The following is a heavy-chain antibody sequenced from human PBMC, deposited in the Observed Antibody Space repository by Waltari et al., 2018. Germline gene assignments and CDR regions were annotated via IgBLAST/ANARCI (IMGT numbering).Heavy chain of an antibody. V-gene: IGHV4-38-2*02. Sequence: QVQLQESGPGLVKPSETLSLTCAVSGYSISSGYYWGWIRQPPGKGLEWIGSSYHSGSTYYNPSLKSRVTISVDTSKNQFSLKLSSVTAADTAVYYCARDFTHHSCFDYWGQGTLVTVSS. CDR2: SYHSGST. CDR3: ARDFTHHSCFDY. J-gene: IGHJ4*02. CDR1: GYSISSGYY. D-gene: IGHD2-21*01.